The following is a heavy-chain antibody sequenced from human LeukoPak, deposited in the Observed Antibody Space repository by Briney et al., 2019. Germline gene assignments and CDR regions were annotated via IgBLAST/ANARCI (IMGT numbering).Heavy chain of an antibody. J-gene: IGHJ2*01. D-gene: IGHD3-9*01. CDR3: AKGGGTGYPAAGWYFDL. CDR2: ISSGSSTI. V-gene: IGHV3-48*04. Sequence: GGSLRLSCAASGFTFSSYSMNWVRQAPGKGLEWVSYISSGSSTIYYADSVKGRFTISRDNAKNSLYLQMNSLRAEDTAVYYCAKGGGTGYPAAGWYFDLWGRGTLVTVTS. CDR1: GFTFSSYS.